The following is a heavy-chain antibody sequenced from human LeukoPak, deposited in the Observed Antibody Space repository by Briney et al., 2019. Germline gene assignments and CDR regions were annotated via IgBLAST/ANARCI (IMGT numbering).Heavy chain of an antibody. D-gene: IGHD5-24*01. CDR3: ARGDGYNDAEYLQH. Sequence: GRSLRLSCAASGFTFSSYGMHWVRQAPGKGLEWVAVIWYDGSNKYYGASVKGRFTISRDNSKKTLYLQMNSLRVEDTAVYYCARGDGYNDAEYLQHWGQGTLVTAS. CDR2: IWYDGSNK. CDR1: GFTFSSYG. J-gene: IGHJ1*01. V-gene: IGHV3-33*01.